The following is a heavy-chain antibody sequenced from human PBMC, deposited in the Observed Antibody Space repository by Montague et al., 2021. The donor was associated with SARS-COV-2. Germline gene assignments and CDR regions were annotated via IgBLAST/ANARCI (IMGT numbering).Heavy chain of an antibody. CDR1: EYSLSDFS. V-gene: IGHV1-24*01. CDR3: ATLGLEVIAYAFAI. D-gene: IGHD2-21*01. CDR2: FDSQDGEA. Sequence: LVKVSCKVSEYSLSDFSLQMHWVRQAPGKGLEWMGDFDSQDGEATYAPRFQGRITMTEDRSTDTVYMELSSLRSNDTAVYYCATLGLEVIAYAFAIWGQGTLVTVSS. J-gene: IGHJ3*02.